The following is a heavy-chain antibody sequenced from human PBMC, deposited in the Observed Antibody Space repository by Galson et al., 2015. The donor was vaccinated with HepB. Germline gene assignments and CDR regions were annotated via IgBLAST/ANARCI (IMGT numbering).Heavy chain of an antibody. CDR2: VSYDGSHK. CDR3: AKEPGDQMAVAGIPSDY. Sequence: SLRLSCAASGFSFSSFGIHWVRQAPAKGLEWIAVVSYDGSHKYYADSVKGRFTIFRDNSKNTLFLEMNSLRVDDTAVYYCAKEPGDQMAVAGIPSDYRGPGTLVTASA. CDR1: GFSFSSFG. D-gene: IGHD6-19*01. V-gene: IGHV3-30*18. J-gene: IGHJ4*02.